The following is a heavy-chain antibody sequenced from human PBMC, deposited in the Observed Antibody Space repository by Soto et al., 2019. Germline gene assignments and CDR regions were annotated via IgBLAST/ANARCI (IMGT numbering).Heavy chain of an antibody. Sequence: QITLKESGPTLVKPTQTLTLTCTFSGFSLSTSGVGVAWIRQPPGKALEWLALIYWDDDKRYRPSLETRLTVXXXTXQNQVVLSMTNMHSVDTATYYCAYLPCSGGSCYWFSYSGMDVWGQGTTVTVSS. D-gene: IGHD2-15*01. CDR1: GFSLSTSGVG. V-gene: IGHV2-5*02. CDR3: AYLPCSGGSCYWFSYSGMDV. CDR2: IYWDDDK. J-gene: IGHJ6*02.